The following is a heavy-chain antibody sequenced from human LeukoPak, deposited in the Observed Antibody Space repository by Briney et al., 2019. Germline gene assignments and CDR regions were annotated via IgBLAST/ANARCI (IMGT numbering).Heavy chain of an antibody. Sequence: GGSLRLSCAASGFTFSTFAMIWVRQPPGKRLEWVSSIFPSGGEIHYADSVRGRFTISRDNSKSTLSLQMNSLRAEDTAIYYCATYRQVLLPFESWGQGTLVTVSS. CDR1: GFTFSTFA. CDR3: ATYRQVLLPFES. J-gene: IGHJ4*02. V-gene: IGHV3-23*01. D-gene: IGHD2-8*02. CDR2: IFPSGGEI.